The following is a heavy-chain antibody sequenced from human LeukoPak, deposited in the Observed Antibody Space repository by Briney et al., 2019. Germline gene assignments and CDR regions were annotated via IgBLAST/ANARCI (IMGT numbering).Heavy chain of an antibody. D-gene: IGHD3-10*01. CDR3: AKEVRESAWFYFDY. CDR2: IRSSGDST. V-gene: IGHV3-23*01. J-gene: IGHJ4*02. CDR1: GFTFKTYA. Sequence: PGGSLRLSCSASGFTFKTYAMSWVRRAPGKGLEWVSGIRSSGDSTYYADSVKGRFTISRDNSRNTLYLQMNSLSAEDTAVYYCAKEVRESAWFYFDYWGQGTLATVSS.